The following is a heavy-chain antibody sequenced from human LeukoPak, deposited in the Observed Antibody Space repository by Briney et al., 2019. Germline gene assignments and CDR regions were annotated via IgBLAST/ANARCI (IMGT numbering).Heavy chain of an antibody. V-gene: IGHV3-7*01. D-gene: IGHD1-7*01. Sequence: GGSLRLSCAASGFTFSNYWMSWVRQAPGKGLEWVANIRQDGSEKYYVNSVKGRFTISRDNAKNSLYLQMNSLRAEDTAIYYCAREDDWNYEDYWGQGTLVTVSS. CDR3: AREDDWNYEDY. CDR1: GFTFSNYW. CDR2: IRQDGSEK. J-gene: IGHJ4*02.